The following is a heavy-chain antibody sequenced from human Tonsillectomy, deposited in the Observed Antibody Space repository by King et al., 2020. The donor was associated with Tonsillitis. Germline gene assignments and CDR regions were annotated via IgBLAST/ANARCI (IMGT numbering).Heavy chain of an antibody. Sequence: VQLVESGGGLVQPGGSLRLSCAASGFTFSSYAMSWVRQAPGKGLEWVSAISGSGGSTDYADSVKGRFTISRDNSKNTLYLQMNSLRAEDTADYYCARGGGFWGYFDYWGQGTLVTVSS. J-gene: IGHJ4*02. V-gene: IGHV3-23*04. CDR3: ARGGGFWGYFDY. D-gene: IGHD3-10*01. CDR1: GFTFSSYA. CDR2: ISGSGGST.